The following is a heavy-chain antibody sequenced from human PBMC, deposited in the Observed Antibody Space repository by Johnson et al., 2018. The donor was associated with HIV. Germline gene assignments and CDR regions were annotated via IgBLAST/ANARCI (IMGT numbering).Heavy chain of an antibody. CDR2: ISWNSGSI. CDR1: GFTFDDYA. D-gene: IGHD3-16*01. CDR3: AKDMEGGAFDI. Sequence: VQLVESGGGLVQPGRSLRLSCAASGFTFDDYAMHWVRQAPGKGLEWVSGISWNSGSIGYADSVKGRFTISRDNAKNSLYLQMNSLRAEDTALYYCAKDMEGGAFDIWGQGTMVTVSS. J-gene: IGHJ3*02. V-gene: IGHV3-9*01.